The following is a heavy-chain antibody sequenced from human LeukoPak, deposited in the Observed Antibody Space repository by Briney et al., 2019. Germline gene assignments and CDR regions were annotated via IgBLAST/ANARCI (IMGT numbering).Heavy chain of an antibody. Sequence: ASVKVSCKASGYTFTSYGISWVRQAPGQGLEWMGWISAYNGNTNYAQKLQGRVTMTTDTSTSTAYMELRSLRSDDTAVYYCARDSYCSSTSCYYAFDIWGQGTMVTVSS. CDR2: ISAYNGNT. CDR1: GYTFTSYG. V-gene: IGHV1-18*01. D-gene: IGHD2-2*01. J-gene: IGHJ3*02. CDR3: ARDSYCSSTSCYYAFDI.